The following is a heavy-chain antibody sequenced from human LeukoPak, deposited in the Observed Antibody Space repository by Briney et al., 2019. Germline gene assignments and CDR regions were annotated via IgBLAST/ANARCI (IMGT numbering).Heavy chain of an antibody. D-gene: IGHD5-18*01. CDR3: AREGGGGYSYGCIDY. J-gene: IGHJ4*02. CDR1: GYTFTSYA. CDR2: INTNTGNP. V-gene: IGHV7-4-1*02. Sequence: ASVKVSCKASGYTFTSYAMNWVRQAPGQGLEWMGWINTNTGNPTYAQGFTGRFVFSLDTSVSTAYLQISSLKADDTAVYYCAREGGGGYSYGCIDYWGQGTLVTVSS.